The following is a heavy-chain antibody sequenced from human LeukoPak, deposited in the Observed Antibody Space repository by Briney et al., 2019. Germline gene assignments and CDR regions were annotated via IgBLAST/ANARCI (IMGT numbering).Heavy chain of an antibody. Sequence: SQTLSLTCAISGDSVSSNSAAWNWIRQSPSRGLEWLGRTYYRSKWYNDYAVSVKSRTTINPDTSKNQFSLQLNSVTPEDTAVYYCVRARTVRDPYYYYGMDVWGQGTTVTVSS. J-gene: IGHJ6*02. CDR2: TYYRSKWYN. CDR3: VRARTVRDPYYYYGMDV. V-gene: IGHV6-1*01. D-gene: IGHD1-1*01. CDR1: GDSVSSNSAA.